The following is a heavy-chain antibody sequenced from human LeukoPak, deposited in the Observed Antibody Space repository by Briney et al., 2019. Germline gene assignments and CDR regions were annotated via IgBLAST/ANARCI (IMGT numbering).Heavy chain of an antibody. V-gene: IGHV5-10-1*01. D-gene: IGHD6-13*01. J-gene: IGHJ5*02. CDR2: IDPSDSYT. CDR1: GSPLAGNA. CDR3: AGDQGIGSPFVP. Sequence: GESRNTPGQPSGSPLAGNASSWARQMPGKGLEWMGRIDPSDSYTNYSPSFQGHVTISVDKSISTAYLQWSSLKASDTAMYYCAGDQGIGSPFVPWGQGTLVSVSS.